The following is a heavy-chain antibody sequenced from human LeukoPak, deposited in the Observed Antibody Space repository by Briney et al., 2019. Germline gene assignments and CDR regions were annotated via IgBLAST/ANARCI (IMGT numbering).Heavy chain of an antibody. CDR2: ISGSGGST. CDR3: VSPKYSSAWFFDY. D-gene: IGHD6-19*01. Sequence: GGSLRLSCAASGSTFSSYAMSWVRQAPGRGLEWVSAISGSGGSTYYADSVKGRFTISRDNSKNTLYLQMNSQRAEDTAVYYCVSPKYSSAWFFDYWGQGTLVTVSS. V-gene: IGHV3-23*01. CDR1: GSTFSSYA. J-gene: IGHJ4*02.